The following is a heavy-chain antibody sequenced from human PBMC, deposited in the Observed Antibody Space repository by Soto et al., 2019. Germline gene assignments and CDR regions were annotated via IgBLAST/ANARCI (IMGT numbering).Heavy chain of an antibody. D-gene: IGHD5-12*01. CDR2: ISGSGGST. J-gene: IGHJ4*02. CDR3: ATSRDIVAPHGDSGEYVPYN. CDR1: GFTFSSYA. V-gene: IGHV3-23*01. Sequence: EVQLLESGGGLVQPGGSLRLSCAASGFTFSSYAMSWVRQAPGKGLEWVSAISGSGGSTYYADSVKGRFTNSRDNTKNTMYLRMNSQRAEDTAVYYCATSRDIVAPHGDSGEYVPYNWGQGTLVTGSS.